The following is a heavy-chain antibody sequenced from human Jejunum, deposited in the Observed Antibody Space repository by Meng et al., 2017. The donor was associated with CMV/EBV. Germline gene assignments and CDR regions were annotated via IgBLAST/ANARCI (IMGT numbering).Heavy chain of an antibody. CDR3: ARGTASVGGDY. CDR2: ISRSSDHI. CDR1: RFTCSSYS. V-gene: IGHV3-21*01. Sequence: LSCAASRFTCSSYSMNWVRQATGKGLEWVSYISRSSDHIYFADSVKGRFTISRDNAKNSLYLQMNSLKPEDTAVYYCARGTASVGGDYWGQGTLVTVSS. D-gene: IGHD1-14*01. J-gene: IGHJ4*02.